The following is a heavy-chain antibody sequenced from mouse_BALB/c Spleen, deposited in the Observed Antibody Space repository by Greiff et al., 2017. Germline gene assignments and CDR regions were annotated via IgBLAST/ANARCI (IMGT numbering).Heavy chain of an antibody. CDR2: ISSGGST. Sequence: EVKVVESGGGLVKPGGSLKLSCAASGFTFSSYAMSWVRQTPEKRLEWVASISSGGSTYYPDSVKGRFTISRDNARNILYLQMSSLRSEDTAMYYCARDGITTVVAPFDYWGQGTTLTVSS. D-gene: IGHD1-1*01. V-gene: IGHV5-6-5*01. CDR1: GFTFSSYA. CDR3: ARDGITTVVAPFDY. J-gene: IGHJ2*01.